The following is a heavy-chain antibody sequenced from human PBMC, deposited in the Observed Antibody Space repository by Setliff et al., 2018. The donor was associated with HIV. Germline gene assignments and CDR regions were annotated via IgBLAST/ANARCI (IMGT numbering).Heavy chain of an antibody. CDR3: ARGALSLTMTKLLSFFDS. Sequence: SETLSLTCAVYGGSFSGYSWSWIRQSPGKGLEWIGEINHSGNTNYNPSLKSRVTISVVTSKSHFSLKMTSVTAADTAIYFCARGALSLTMTKLLSFFDSWGQGTQVTVSS. J-gene: IGHJ4*02. V-gene: IGHV4-34*01. CDR2: INHSGNT. CDR1: GGSFSGYS. D-gene: IGHD3-22*01.